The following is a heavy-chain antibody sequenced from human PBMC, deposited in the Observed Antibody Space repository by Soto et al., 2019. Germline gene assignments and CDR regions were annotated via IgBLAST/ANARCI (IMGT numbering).Heavy chain of an antibody. CDR3: ARLSGSYNDRYFDY. V-gene: IGHV4-34*01. CDR1: GGSFSGYY. Sequence: SETLSLTCAVYGGSFSGYYWSWIRQPPGKGLEWIGEINHNGNTYYNPSLKSRLTISVDTSNNQFSLKVKSVTAADTAVYYCARLSGSYNDRYFDYWGQGTLVTVSS. CDR2: INHNGNT. D-gene: IGHD1-26*01. J-gene: IGHJ4*02.